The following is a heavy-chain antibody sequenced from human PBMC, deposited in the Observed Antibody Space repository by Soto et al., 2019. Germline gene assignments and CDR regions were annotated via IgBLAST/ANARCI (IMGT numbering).Heavy chain of an antibody. CDR1: GSTFTDFT. J-gene: IGHJ3*02. CDR3: ATRPDDFDI. V-gene: IGHV3-23*01. CDR2: ISGDGLST. Sequence: AGGSLRLSCAGSGSTFTDFTMTWVRQAPGKGLEWVSAISGDGLSTYYAGSVKGRFTISRDNSKTTLYLQMNSLRAEDKAVYYCATRPDDFDIWGRGIMVTVSS.